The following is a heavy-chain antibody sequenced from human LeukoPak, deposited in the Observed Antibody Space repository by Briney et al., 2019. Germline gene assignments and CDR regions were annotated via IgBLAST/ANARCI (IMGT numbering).Heavy chain of an antibody. CDR2: IYYCGTT. D-gene: IGHD1-26*01. V-gene: IGHV4-59*02. J-gene: IGHJ4*02. CDR3: ARDLGSGKYYSYFDY. Sequence: SETLSLTCTVSGGSVSNYYWSWVRQPPGKGLEWIGYIYYCGTTSYNPSLKSRLTISVDTSKNQFSLKLSSVTAADTAVYCCARDLGSGKYYSYFDYWGQGTLVTVSS. CDR1: GGSVSNYY.